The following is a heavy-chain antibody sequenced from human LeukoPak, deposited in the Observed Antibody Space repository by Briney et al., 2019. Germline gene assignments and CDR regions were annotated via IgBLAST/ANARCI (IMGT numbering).Heavy chain of an antibody. CDR3: ARLSANSSAYFFDY. CDR2: ISGSGGST. CDR1: GFTFSSYA. D-gene: IGHD3-22*01. Sequence: PGGSLRLSCAASGFTFSSYAMSWVRQAPGKGLEWVSAISGSGGSTNYADSVKGRFTISRDTSKNTLYPQMNSLRAEDTAVYYCARLSANSSAYFFDYWGQGTLVTVSS. J-gene: IGHJ4*02. V-gene: IGHV3-23*01.